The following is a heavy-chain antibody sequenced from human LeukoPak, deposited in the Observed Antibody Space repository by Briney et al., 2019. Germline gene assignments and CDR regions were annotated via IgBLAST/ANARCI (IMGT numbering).Heavy chain of an antibody. CDR3: AIGGQWYSSSWYFGY. Sequence: PGGSLRLSCAASGFTFSSYGMHWVRQAPGKGLEWVAFIRYDGSNKYYADSVKGRFTISRDNSKNTLYLQMNSLRAEDTAVYYCAIGGQWYSSSWYFGYWGQGTLVTVSS. CDR2: IRYDGSNK. V-gene: IGHV3-30*02. CDR1: GFTFSSYG. J-gene: IGHJ4*02. D-gene: IGHD6-13*01.